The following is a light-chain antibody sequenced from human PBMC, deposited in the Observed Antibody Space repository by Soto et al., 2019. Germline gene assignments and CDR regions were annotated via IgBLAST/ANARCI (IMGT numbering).Light chain of an antibody. CDR2: GAS. CDR3: QQYGDSPLT. Sequence: IVLPQSPGTLSLSPGERATLSCRASQSVSSATYLAWYQQKPGQAPRLLIYGASSRAAGIPDRFSGSGSGTDFTLTISRLEPEDFAVYYCQQYGDSPLTFGGGTKVE. J-gene: IGKJ4*01. CDR1: QSVSSATY. V-gene: IGKV3-20*01.